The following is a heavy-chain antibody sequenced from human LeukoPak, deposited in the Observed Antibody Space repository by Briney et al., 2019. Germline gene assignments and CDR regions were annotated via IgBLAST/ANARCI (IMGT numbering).Heavy chain of an antibody. CDR1: GFTFDDYA. D-gene: IGHD6-19*01. CDR3: AKGGSSGWYFDY. CDR2: ISWNSGSI. V-gene: IGHV3-9*03. Sequence: PGGSLRLSCAASGFTFDDYAMHWVRQAPGKGLEWVSGISWNSGSIGYADSVKGRFTISRDNAKNSLYLQMNSLRAEDMALYYWAKGGSSGWYFDYWGQGTLVTVSS. J-gene: IGHJ4*02.